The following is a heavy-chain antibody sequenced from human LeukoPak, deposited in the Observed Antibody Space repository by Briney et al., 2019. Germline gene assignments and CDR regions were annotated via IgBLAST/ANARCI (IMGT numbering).Heavy chain of an antibody. V-gene: IGHV1-69*13. D-gene: IGHD2-2*01. CDR3: ARDIVVVPAEDYYYGMDV. CDR1: GGTFSSYA. J-gene: IGHJ6*02. Sequence: LGASVKVSCKASGGTFSSYAISWVRQAPGQGLEWMGGIIPIFGTANYAQKLQGRVTITADESTSTAYMELSSLRSEDTAVYYCARDIVVVPAEDYYYGMDVWGQGTTVTVSS. CDR2: IIPIFGTA.